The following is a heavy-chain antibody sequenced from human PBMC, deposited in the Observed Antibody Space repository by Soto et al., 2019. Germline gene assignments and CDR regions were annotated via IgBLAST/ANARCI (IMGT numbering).Heavy chain of an antibody. V-gene: IGHV1-3*01. Sequence: QVQLVQSGAEVKKPGASVKVSCKASGYTFTNYAMHWVRQAPGQRLEWMGWINGGNGNTKYSQRFQDRVTITRDTSASTAYMELSSLRSEDTAVYYCARETPMVPGDYWGQGTLVTVSS. J-gene: IGHJ4*02. CDR3: ARETPMVPGDY. CDR1: GYTFTNYA. CDR2: INGGNGNT. D-gene: IGHD3-10*01.